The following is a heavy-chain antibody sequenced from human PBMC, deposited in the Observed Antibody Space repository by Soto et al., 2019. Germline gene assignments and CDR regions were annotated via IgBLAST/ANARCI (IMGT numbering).Heavy chain of an antibody. CDR3: AREAVAGRFDY. J-gene: IGHJ4*02. V-gene: IGHV4-34*01. CDR2: INHSGSN. D-gene: IGHD2-15*01. Sequence: QVQLQQWRAGLLKPSETLSLTCAVYGGSFSGYYWSWIRQPPGKGLEWIGEINHSGSNNYNPSLKSRVTISVDTSKNQFSLKLSSVTAADTAVYYCAREAVAGRFDYWGQGTLVTVSS. CDR1: GGSFSGYY.